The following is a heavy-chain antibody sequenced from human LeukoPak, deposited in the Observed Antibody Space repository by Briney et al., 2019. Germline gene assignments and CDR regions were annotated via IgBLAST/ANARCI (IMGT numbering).Heavy chain of an antibody. V-gene: IGHV1-18*01. Sequence: ASVKVSCKASGYTFSSYGTSWVRQAPGQGLEWMGWTSAYNGNTNYAQMVQGRVTMTTDTSTSTAYMEVRSLRSDDTAMYYCARDVGDIVTIPAAISVPWGQGTLVTVSS. CDR2: TSAYNGNT. CDR3: ARDVGDIVTIPAAISVP. D-gene: IGHD2-2*01. J-gene: IGHJ5*02. CDR1: GYTFSSYG.